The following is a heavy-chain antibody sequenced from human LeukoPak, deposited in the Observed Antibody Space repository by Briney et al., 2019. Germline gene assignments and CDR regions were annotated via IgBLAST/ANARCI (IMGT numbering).Heavy chain of an antibody. CDR1: GGSISSYY. CDR2: IYYSGRT. J-gene: IGHJ4*02. CDR3: ARETDHYGSGSYYRSFDY. V-gene: IGHV4-59*01. Sequence: SETLSRTCTVSGGSISSYYWSWIRQPPGKGLEWIGYIYYSGRTNYNPSLKSRVTISVDTSKNQFSLKLSSVTAADTAVYYCARETDHYGSGSYYRSFDYWGQGTLVTVSS. D-gene: IGHD3-10*01.